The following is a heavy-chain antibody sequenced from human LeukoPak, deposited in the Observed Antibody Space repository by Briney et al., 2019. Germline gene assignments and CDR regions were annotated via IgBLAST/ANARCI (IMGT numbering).Heavy chain of an antibody. D-gene: IGHD6-19*01. CDR3: ARDPGVRWLVGFDY. J-gene: IGHJ4*02. V-gene: IGHV3-33*01. CDR2: IWYDGSNK. Sequence: GGSLRLSCAASGFTFSTYGMHWVRQAPGKGLEWVADIWYDGSNKYYEDSVKGRFTISRDNSKNTLYLHMNSLRAEDTAVYYCARDPGVRWLVGFDYWGQGTLVTVSS. CDR1: GFTFSTYG.